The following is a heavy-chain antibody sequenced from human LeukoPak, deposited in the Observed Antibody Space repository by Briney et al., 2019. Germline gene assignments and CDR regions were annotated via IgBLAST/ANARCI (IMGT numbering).Heavy chain of an antibody. Sequence: ASVKVSCKASGYTFTGYYMHWVRQAPGQGLKGMGWINPNSGSTNYAQKFQVRVTMTRDTSISTAYMELSRLRSDDTAVYYCARVRGVRWLKERDAFGIWGQGTMVTVSS. D-gene: IGHD5-24*01. CDR3: ARVRGVRWLKERDAFGI. CDR2: INPNSGST. V-gene: IGHV1-2*02. J-gene: IGHJ3*02. CDR1: GYTFTGYY.